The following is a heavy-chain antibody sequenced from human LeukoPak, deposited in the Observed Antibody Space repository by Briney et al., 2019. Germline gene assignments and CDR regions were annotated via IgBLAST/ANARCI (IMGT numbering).Heavy chain of an antibody. CDR2: ISYSGTT. CDR3: AISRERNSYQFDMDV. CDR1: GVSISSSNYY. Sequence: SETLSLTCIVSGVSISSSNYYWDWIRQPPGKGLEWIGTISYSGTTYYNPSLKSRVTLSVDTSKNQFSLKLSSVTAADTAVYYCAISRERNSYQFDMDVWGKGTTVTVSS. J-gene: IGHJ6*03. V-gene: IGHV4-39*07. D-gene: IGHD5-18*01.